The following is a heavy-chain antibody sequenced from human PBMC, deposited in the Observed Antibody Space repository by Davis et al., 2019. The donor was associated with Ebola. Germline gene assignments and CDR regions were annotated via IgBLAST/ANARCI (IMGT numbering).Heavy chain of an antibody. CDR3: ARYYDYNDYYYYYGMDV. Sequence: SETLSLTCTVSGGSISSSSYYWGWIRQPPGKELEWIGSIYYSGSTYYNPSLKSRVTISVDKSKNQFPLKLSSVTAADTAVYYCARYYDYNDYYYYYGMDVWGQGTTVTVSS. D-gene: IGHD3-16*01. CDR2: IYYSGST. J-gene: IGHJ6*02. CDR1: GGSISSSSYY. V-gene: IGHV4-39*06.